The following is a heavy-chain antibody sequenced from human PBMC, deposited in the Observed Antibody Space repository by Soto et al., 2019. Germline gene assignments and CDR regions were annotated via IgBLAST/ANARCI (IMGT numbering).Heavy chain of an antibody. V-gene: IGHV3-23*01. J-gene: IGHJ4*02. CDR2: ISGSGGST. D-gene: IGHD6-13*01. CDR3: AKGSGYSSSWYNY. Sequence: EVQLLESGGGLVQPGGSLRLSCAASGFTFSSYAMSWVRQAPGKGLEWVSAISGSGGSTYYADSVKGRFTISRDNSKNTMYLQMNSLRAEDTSVYYCAKGSGYSSSWYNYWGQGTLVTVSS. CDR1: GFTFSSYA.